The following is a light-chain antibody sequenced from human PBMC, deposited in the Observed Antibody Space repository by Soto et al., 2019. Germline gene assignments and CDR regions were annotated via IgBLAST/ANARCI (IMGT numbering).Light chain of an antibody. J-gene: IGKJ1*01. Sequence: DSTMTQSPSTLAASVGDRVTITCRASQTIDSWLAWYQQRPGKPPNLLIYKASTLASGVPSRFSGSGSGTEFTLTINSLQPDDFATYYCQQYHIYSGTFGQGTKVDIK. V-gene: IGKV1-5*03. CDR1: QTIDSW. CDR3: QQYHIYSGT. CDR2: KAS.